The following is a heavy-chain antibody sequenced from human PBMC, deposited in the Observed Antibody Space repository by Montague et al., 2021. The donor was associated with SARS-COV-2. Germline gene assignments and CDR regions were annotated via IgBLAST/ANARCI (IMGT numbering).Heavy chain of an antibody. V-gene: IGHV4-59*01. J-gene: IGHJ6*02. D-gene: IGHD3-10*01. CDR2: ISYRWNT. CDR1: GGSISGYY. CDR3: GRTPGRGGMDV. Sequence: SETLSLTCTVSGGSISGYYWSWIRQAPGKELELIAYISYRWNTNYNPSLKSRVTISLEESKSQFPLKLSPVTAADAAGYFCGRTPGRGGMDVWGQGTTVTVS.